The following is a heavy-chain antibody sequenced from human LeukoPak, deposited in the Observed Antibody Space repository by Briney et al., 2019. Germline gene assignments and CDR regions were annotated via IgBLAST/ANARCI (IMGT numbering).Heavy chain of an antibody. CDR2: MNPNSGNT. Sequence: ASVKVSCTASGYTFRDFGISWVRQATGQGLEWMGWMNPNSGNTGYAQKFQGRVTMTRNTSISTAYMELSSLRSEDTAVYYCARGITGTTPPPVYWGQGTLVTVSS. D-gene: IGHD1-7*01. V-gene: IGHV1-8*01. CDR3: ARGITGTTPPPVY. J-gene: IGHJ4*02. CDR1: GYTFRDFG.